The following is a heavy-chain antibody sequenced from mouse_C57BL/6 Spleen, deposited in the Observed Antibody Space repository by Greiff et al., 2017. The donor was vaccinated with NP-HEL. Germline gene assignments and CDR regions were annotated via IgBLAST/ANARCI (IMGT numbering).Heavy chain of an antibody. CDR1: GFNIKDYY. J-gene: IGHJ3*01. D-gene: IGHD2-10*01. Sequence: EVQLQQSGAELVKPGASVKLSCTASGFNIKDYYMHWVKQRTEQGLEWIGRIDPEDGETKYAPKFQGKATITADTSSNTAYLQLSSRTSEDTAVYYFARYPYDGNYPAWFAYWGQGTLVTVSA. CDR2: IDPEDGET. V-gene: IGHV14-2*01. CDR3: ARYPYDGNYPAWFAY.